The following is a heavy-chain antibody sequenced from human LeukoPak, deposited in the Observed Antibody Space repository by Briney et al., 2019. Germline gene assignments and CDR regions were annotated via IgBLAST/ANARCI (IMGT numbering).Heavy chain of an antibody. Sequence: GGSLRLSCAASGFTFSSYGMHWVRQAPGKGLEWVAFIRRDGRDEDYAASVKGRFTVSRDNSRSTLYLQMNGLRPEDTALYYCAKDRDGGNFFFDYWGQGTLATVSS. CDR2: IRRDGRDE. J-gene: IGHJ4*02. CDR3: AKDRDGGNFFFDY. CDR1: GFTFSSYG. D-gene: IGHD5-24*01. V-gene: IGHV3-30*02.